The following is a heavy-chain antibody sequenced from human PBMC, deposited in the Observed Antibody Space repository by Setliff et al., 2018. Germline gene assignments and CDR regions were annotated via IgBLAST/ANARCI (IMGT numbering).Heavy chain of an antibody. J-gene: IGHJ6*03. Sequence: SETLSLTCTIFGGSISTVTYYWAWIRQPPGQGLGWIGNVHYSGNTYYKSSLQSRVSISADTSKSQFYLRLSSVTAADTAFYYCVRMSGFLYMDVWGKGTTVTVS. CDR1: GGSISTVTYY. D-gene: IGHD3-3*01. V-gene: IGHV4-39*01. CDR2: VHYSGNT. CDR3: VRMSGFLYMDV.